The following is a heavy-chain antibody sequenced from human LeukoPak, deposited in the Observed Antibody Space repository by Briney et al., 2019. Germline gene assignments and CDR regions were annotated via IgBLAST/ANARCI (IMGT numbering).Heavy chain of an antibody. Sequence: ASVKVSCKASGYTFTSYDINWVRQATGQGPEWMGWMNPNSGNTGYAQKFQGRVTMTRNTSISTAYMELSSLRSEDTAVYYCARAQGVRVTNWFDPWGQGTLVTVSS. CDR3: ARAQGVRVTNWFDP. CDR2: MNPNSGNT. J-gene: IGHJ5*02. CDR1: GYTFTSYD. V-gene: IGHV1-8*01.